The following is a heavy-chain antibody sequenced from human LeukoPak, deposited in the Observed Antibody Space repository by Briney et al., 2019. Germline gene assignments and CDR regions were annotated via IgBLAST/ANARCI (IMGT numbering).Heavy chain of an antibody. CDR1: GGSISDYY. V-gene: IGHV4-59*12. CDR2: IYYSGNT. D-gene: IGHD1-7*01. J-gene: IGHJ4*02. Sequence: SETLSLTCIVSGGSISDYYWSWIRQPPGKGLEWIGYIYYSGNTNYNPSLKSRVTISLDTSKNQFSLRLSSVTAADTAVYYCARGYRGFYPGTNFDYWGQGTLVTVSS. CDR3: ARGYRGFYPGTNFDY.